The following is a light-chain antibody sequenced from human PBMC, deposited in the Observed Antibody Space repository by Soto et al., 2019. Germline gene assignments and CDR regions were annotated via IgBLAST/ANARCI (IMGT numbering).Light chain of an antibody. CDR3: AAWHDSLNGPL. CDR2: SNN. Sequence: QSVLTQPPSASGTSGQRVTISCSGSSSNIGSNAVNWYQQFPGTAPTPLIYSNNPRPSGAPDRFSGSKSGTSASLAINGLQSEDEADYYCAAWHDSLNGPLFGGGTQLTVL. CDR1: SSNIGSNA. V-gene: IGLV1-44*01. J-gene: IGLJ3*02.